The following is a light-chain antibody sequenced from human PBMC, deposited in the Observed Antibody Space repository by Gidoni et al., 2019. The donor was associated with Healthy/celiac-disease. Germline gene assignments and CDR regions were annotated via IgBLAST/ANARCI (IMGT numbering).Light chain of an antibody. CDR2: DAS. Sequence: AIQLTQSPSSLSASVGDRVTITCRASQGISSALAWYQQKPGKAPKLLIYDASSLESGVPSRFSGSGSGTDFTLTISSLQPEDFATYYCQQFNSYPRITFGPXTKVDIK. CDR1: QGISSA. V-gene: IGKV1-13*02. J-gene: IGKJ3*01. CDR3: QQFNSYPRIT.